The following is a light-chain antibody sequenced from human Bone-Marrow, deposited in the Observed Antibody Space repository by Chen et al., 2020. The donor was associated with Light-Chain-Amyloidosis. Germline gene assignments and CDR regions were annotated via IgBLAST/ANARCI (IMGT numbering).Light chain of an antibody. V-gene: IGKV3-15*01. J-gene: IGKJ1*01. CDR1: QSVGRK. CDR2: DIS. CDR3: QHYNNWPLT. Sequence: EIVMTQSPATPPVSPGESATLSCRASQSVGRKLAWYQHKPGQAPRLLIYDISTRATGIPARFSGSGSGTDFTLSISSLQSEDFAVYFCQHYNNWPLTFGQGTKVEIK.